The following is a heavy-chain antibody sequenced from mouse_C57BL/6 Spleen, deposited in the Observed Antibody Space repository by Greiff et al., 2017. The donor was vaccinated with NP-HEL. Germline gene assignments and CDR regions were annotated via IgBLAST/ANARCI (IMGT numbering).Heavy chain of an antibody. CDR2: ISYSGST. Sequence: VQLQESGPGLAKPSQTLSLTCSVTGYSITSDYWNWIRKFPGNKLEYMGYISYSGSTYYNPSLKSRISITRDTSKNQYYLQLNSVTTEDTATYYCARSPYYYGSRTPNWYFDVWGTGTTVTVSS. D-gene: IGHD1-1*01. CDR1: GYSITSDY. CDR3: ARSPYYYGSRTPNWYFDV. V-gene: IGHV3-8*01. J-gene: IGHJ1*03.